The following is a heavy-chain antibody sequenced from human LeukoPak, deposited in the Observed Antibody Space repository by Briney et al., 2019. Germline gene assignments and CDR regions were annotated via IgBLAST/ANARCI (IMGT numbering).Heavy chain of an antibody. Sequence: PGETLSLTCTVSGGSVSSGSYYWSWIRQPPGKGLEWIGYIYYSESTNYNPSLKSRVTISVDASKNQFSLKLSSVTAADTAVYYCASSGPRSVYYFDYWGQGTLVTVSS. D-gene: IGHD3-10*01. CDR1: GGSVSSGSYY. CDR2: IYYSEST. J-gene: IGHJ4*02. V-gene: IGHV4-61*01. CDR3: ASSGPRSVYYFDY.